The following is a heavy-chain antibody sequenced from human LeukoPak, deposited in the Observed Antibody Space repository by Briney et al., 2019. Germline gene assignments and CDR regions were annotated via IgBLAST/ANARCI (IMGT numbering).Heavy chain of an antibody. J-gene: IGHJ6*04. CDR1: GFTFSNAW. V-gene: IGHV3-15*01. Sequence: PGGSLRLSCAASGFTFSNAWMSWVRQAPGKGLEWVGRIKSNIDGGTTGYAAPVKGRFTISRDDSKNTLYLQMNSLKTEDTAVYYCSSYKGDVWGKGTTVTVPS. D-gene: IGHD3-10*01. CDR3: SSYKGDV. CDR2: IKSNIDGGTT.